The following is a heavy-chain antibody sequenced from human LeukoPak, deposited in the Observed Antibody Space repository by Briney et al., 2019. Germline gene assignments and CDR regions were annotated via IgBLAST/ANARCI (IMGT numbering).Heavy chain of an antibody. V-gene: IGHV3-30*02. CDR2: IRYDGSDK. CDR3: AKGDNTMLRGLILNLLFDY. Sequence: PGGSLRLSCATSGFIFSHFGMHWVRQAPGKGLEWVAFIRYDGSDKYYADSVKGRFTISRDNSKNTLYLQMNSLRAEDTAVYYCAKGDNTMLRGLILNLLFDYWGQGTLVTVSS. D-gene: IGHD3-10*01. CDR1: GFIFSHFG. J-gene: IGHJ4*02.